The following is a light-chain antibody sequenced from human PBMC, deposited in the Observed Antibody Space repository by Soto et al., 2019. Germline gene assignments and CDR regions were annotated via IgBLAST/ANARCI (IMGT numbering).Light chain of an antibody. CDR2: DAS. J-gene: IGKJ1*01. Sequence: EIVLTQSPATLSLSPGERATLSCRASQSVSRYLAWYQQKPGQAPRLLIYDASTRATGIPARFSGSGSGTYSTPTISSQEHEDFVVYYCQHRSYRQWAFGPGTKVEIK. CDR3: QHRSYRQWA. V-gene: IGKV3-11*01. CDR1: QSVSRY.